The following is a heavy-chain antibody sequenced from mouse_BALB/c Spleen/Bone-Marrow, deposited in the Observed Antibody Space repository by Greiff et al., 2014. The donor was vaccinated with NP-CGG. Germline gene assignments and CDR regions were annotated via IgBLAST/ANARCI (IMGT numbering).Heavy chain of an antibody. CDR1: GYTFTSYY. J-gene: IGHJ3*01. D-gene: IGHD3-3*01. Sequence: QVQLQQSGAELVKPGASVKLSCKSSGYTFTSYYVYWVKQRPGQGLEWIGGINPSNGGTNFNEEFKSKATLTVDKSSSTAYMQLSSLTSEDSAVYYCTREGTFFAYWGQGTLVTVSA. V-gene: IGHV1S81*02. CDR3: TREGTFFAY. CDR2: INPSNGGT.